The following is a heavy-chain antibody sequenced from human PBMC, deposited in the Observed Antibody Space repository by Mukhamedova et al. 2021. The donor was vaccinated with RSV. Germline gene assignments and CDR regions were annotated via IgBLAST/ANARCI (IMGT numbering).Heavy chain of an antibody. CDR3: AKEGPPGIAAN. V-gene: IGHV3-23*01. D-gene: IGHD6-13*01. CDR2: ISGSGGNT. J-gene: IGHJ4*02. Sequence: VRQAPGKGLEWVSAISGSGGNTYYADSVRGRFTISRDNSKNTLYLQMNSLRAEDTAIYYCAKEGPPGIAANWGQGTLGTVSS.